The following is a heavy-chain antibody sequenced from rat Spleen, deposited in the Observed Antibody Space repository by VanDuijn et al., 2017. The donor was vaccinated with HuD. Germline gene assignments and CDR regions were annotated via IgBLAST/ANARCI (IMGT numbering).Heavy chain of an antibody. CDR2: INTAGRNT. V-gene: IGHV5-29*01. J-gene: IGHJ4*01. D-gene: IGHD1-2*01. CDR1: GFTFSYYG. Sequence: EVQLVESGGGLVQPGRSLKLSCAASGFTFSYYGMAWVRQAPTRGLEWVATINTAGRNTYYRDSVEGRFTISRDNARSTLYLQLDSLRSEDTATYYCTTSNYYSSFIYLDAWGQGASVTVSS. CDR3: TTSNYYSSFIYLDA.